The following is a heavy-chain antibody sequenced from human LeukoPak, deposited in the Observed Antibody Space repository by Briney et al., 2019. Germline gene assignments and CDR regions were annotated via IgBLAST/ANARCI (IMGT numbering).Heavy chain of an antibody. V-gene: IGHV4-38-2*01. D-gene: IGHD3-10*01. J-gene: IGHJ4*02. Sequence: SETLSLTCAVSGYSISSGYYWGWIRPPPGKGLEWIGSIYHSGSTYYNPSLKSRVTISVDTSKNQFSLKLSSVTAADTAVYYCASYYGSGGGIDYWGQGTLVTVSS. CDR3: ASYYGSGGGIDY. CDR2: IYHSGST. CDR1: GYSISSGYY.